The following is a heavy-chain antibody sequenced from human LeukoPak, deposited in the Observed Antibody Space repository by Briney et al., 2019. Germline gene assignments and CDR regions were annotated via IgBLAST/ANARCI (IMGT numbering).Heavy chain of an antibody. D-gene: IGHD2-15*01. Sequence: ASVKVSCKASGYTFTSYAMHWVRQAPGQRLEWMGWINAGNGNTKYSQKFQDRVTITRDTSASTAYMELSSLRSEDTAVYYCARDLGYCSGGSCYSYWFDPWGQGTLVTVSS. CDR3: ARDLGYCSGGSCYSYWFDP. J-gene: IGHJ5*02. V-gene: IGHV1-3*01. CDR2: INAGNGNT. CDR1: GYTFTSYA.